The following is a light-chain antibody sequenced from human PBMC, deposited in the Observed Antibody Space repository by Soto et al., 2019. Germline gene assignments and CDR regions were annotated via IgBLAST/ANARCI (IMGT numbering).Light chain of an antibody. V-gene: IGKV3-15*01. Sequence: EILMTQSPATLSVSPGERATLSCRASQNVNSNLAWYQQKPGQAPRLLIYVASTRATGIPARFSGSGSGTEFTLTISSLQSEDSAVYYCQQYNTWPSWTFGQGTKVEIK. CDR1: QNVNSN. CDR2: VAS. CDR3: QQYNTWPSWT. J-gene: IGKJ1*01.